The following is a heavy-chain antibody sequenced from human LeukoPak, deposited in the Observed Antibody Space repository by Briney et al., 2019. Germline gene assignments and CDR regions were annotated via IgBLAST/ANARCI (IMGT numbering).Heavy chain of an antibody. V-gene: IGHV1-2*02. J-gene: IGHJ4*02. CDR3: AGANLRFLDWLPFDY. D-gene: IGHD3-3*01. CDR2: INPNSGGT. CDR1: GYTFTGYY. Sequence: ASVKVSCKASGYTFTGYYMHWVRQAPGQGREWMGWINPNSGGTNYAQKFQGRVTMTRDTSISTAYMELSRLRSDDTAVYYCAGANLRFLDWLPFDYWGPGTLVTVSS.